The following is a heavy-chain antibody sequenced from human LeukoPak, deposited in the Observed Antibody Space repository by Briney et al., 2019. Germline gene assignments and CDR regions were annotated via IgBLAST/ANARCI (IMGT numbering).Heavy chain of an antibody. D-gene: IGHD2-2*01. CDR1: AFTSGSYE. Sequence: GGSLSLSWVAYAFTSGSYEMHWDSQVKGKVREWVSAFGTLGNTYYSGSVKGRFTISREDAKNSLFLQMNSLRAGDTAVYFCAKQACSSTSCYDFDYWGQGTLVTVSS. CDR3: AKQACSSTSCYDFDY. V-gene: IGHV3-13*01. J-gene: IGHJ4*02. CDR2: FGTLGNT.